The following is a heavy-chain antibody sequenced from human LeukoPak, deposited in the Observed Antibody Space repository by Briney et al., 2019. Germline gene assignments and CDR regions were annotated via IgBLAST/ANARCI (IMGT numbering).Heavy chain of an antibody. V-gene: IGHV3-48*03. Sequence: GGSLRLSCAASGFTFSSYEMNWVRQAPGKGLEWVSYISSSGSTIYYADSVKGRFTISRDNAKNLLYLQMDSLRIEDTAIYYCARDPRTVRIWGQGTLVTVSS. CDR3: ARDPRTVRI. CDR1: GFTFSSYE. CDR2: ISSSGSTI. J-gene: IGHJ4*02. D-gene: IGHD1-1*01.